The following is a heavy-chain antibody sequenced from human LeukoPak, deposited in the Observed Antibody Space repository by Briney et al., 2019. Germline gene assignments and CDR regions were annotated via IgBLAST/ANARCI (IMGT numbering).Heavy chain of an antibody. J-gene: IGHJ4*02. V-gene: IGHV1-18*01. CDR3: ARGRYYYDSSGYPTFDY. D-gene: IGHD3-22*01. CDR2: ISAYNGNT. Sequence: ASVKVSCKASGYTFTSYGISWVRQAPGQGLEWMGWISAYNGNTNYAQKLQGRVTMTTDTSTSTAYMELRSLRSDDTAVYYCARGRYYYDSSGYPTFDYWGQGTLVTVSS. CDR1: GYTFTSYG.